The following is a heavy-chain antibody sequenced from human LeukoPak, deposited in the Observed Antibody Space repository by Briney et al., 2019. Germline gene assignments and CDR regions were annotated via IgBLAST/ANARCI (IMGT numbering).Heavy chain of an antibody. CDR3: ARDDNWGFDY. V-gene: IGHV3-48*04. CDR1: GFTFSDYP. D-gene: IGHD7-27*01. J-gene: IGHJ4*02. CDR2: IRGSGPGSGSGV. Sequence: GGSLRLSCAASGFTFSDYPMNWVRQAPGKGLEWISNIRGSGPGSGSGVYYADSVRGRFTFSRDDAKNSLFLQMNSLRADDTAFYYCARDDNWGFDYWGQGALVTVSS.